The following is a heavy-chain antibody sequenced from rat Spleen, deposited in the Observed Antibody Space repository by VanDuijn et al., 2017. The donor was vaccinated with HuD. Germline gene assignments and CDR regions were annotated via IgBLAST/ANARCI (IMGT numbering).Heavy chain of an antibody. J-gene: IGHJ4*01. CDR2: ISTGGGNT. CDR3: ARGVYYGLSRDVMDA. Sequence: EVQLVESGGGLVQPGRSLKLSCVASGFTFNNYWMTWIRQTPTKGLEWVASISTGGGNTYYRDSVKGRFTISRDNAKNTQYLQMDSLRSEDTATYYCARGVYYGLSRDVMDAWGQGASVTVSS. CDR1: GFTFNNYW. D-gene: IGHD1-6*01. V-gene: IGHV5S14*01.